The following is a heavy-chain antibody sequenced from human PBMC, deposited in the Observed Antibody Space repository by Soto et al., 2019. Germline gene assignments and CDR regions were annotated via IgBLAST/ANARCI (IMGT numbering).Heavy chain of an antibody. CDR3: ATLDGPYYYDSSGYYS. D-gene: IGHD3-22*01. J-gene: IGHJ5*02. CDR1: GGSISSYY. CDR2: IYYSGST. Sequence: PSETLSLTCTVSGGSISSYYWSWIRQPPGKGLEWIGYIYYSGSTNYNPSLKSRVTISVDTSKNQFSLKLSSVTAADTAVYYCATLDGPYYYDSSGYYSWGQGTLVTVSS. V-gene: IGHV4-59*01.